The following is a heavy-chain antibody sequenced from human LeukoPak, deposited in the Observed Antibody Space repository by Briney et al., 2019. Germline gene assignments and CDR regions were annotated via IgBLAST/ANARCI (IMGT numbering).Heavy chain of an antibody. Sequence: SETLSLTCTVSGDSISSDYWSWIRQPPGRGLEWIGYIYYSESTNYNPSLESRVTIPVDTSKNQFSLKLSSVTAADTAVYYCARDGIDKVGFEYWGLGTLVTVSS. CDR1: GDSISSDY. V-gene: IGHV4-59*01. D-gene: IGHD1-14*01. CDR3: ARDGIDKVGFEY. J-gene: IGHJ4*02. CDR2: IYYSEST.